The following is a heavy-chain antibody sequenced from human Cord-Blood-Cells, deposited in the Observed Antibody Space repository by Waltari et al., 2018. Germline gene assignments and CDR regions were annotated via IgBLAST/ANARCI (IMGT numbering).Heavy chain of an antibody. CDR2: IYYRGST. D-gene: IGHD3-16*01. J-gene: IGHJ5*02. CDR3: ARVGFGSRAWFDP. Sequence: QLQLQESGPGLVKPSETLSLTCTVSGGSISRSSYYWGWIRQPPGKGLEWIGSIYYRGSTYYNPSLKSRVTISVDTSKNQFSLKLSSVTAADTAVYYCARVGFGSRAWFDPWGQGTLVTVSS. V-gene: IGHV4-39*07. CDR1: GGSISRSSYY.